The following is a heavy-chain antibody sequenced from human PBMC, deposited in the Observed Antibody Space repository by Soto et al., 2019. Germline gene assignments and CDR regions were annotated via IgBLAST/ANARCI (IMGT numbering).Heavy chain of an antibody. CDR1: GGSISSYY. Sequence: SETLSLTCTVSGGSISSYYWSWIRQPPGKGLEWIGYIYYSGSTNYNPSLKSRVTISVDTSKNQFSLKLSSVTAADTAVYYFARVLVGATSPFDYWGQGTLVTVSS. J-gene: IGHJ4*02. CDR3: ARVLVGATSPFDY. CDR2: IYYSGST. D-gene: IGHD1-26*01. V-gene: IGHV4-59*01.